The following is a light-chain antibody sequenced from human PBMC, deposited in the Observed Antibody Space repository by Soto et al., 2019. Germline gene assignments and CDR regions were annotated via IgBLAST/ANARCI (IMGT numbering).Light chain of an antibody. J-gene: IGLJ1*01. CDR3: SSYAGSRNV. CDR1: SSDVGGYNY. CDR2: EVN. V-gene: IGLV2-8*01. Sequence: QSVLTQPPSASGSPGQSVAISCTGTSSDVGGYNYVSWHQQHPGKAPKLMIYEVNKRPSGVPDRFSGSKSGNTASLTVSGLQAEDEADYYCSSYAGSRNVFGTGTKLTVL.